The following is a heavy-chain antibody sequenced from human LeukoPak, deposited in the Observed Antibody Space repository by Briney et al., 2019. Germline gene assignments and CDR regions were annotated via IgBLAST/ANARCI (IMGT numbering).Heavy chain of an antibody. D-gene: IGHD6-13*01. CDR2: ISSSGSTR. J-gene: IGHJ3*02. V-gene: IGHV3-11*01. CDR3: AKDPPGYSSTWYGAFDI. Sequence: GGSLRLSCAASGFTFSDYYMSWIRQAPGKGLEWVSYISSSGSTRYYADSVKGRFTVSRDNSKNTLYLQMDSLRVEDTAVYYCAKDPPGYSSTWYGAFDIWGQGTMVTVSS. CDR1: GFTFSDYY.